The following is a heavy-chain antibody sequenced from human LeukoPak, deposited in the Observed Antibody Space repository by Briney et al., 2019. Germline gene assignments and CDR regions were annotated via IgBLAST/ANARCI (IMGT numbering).Heavy chain of an antibody. D-gene: IGHD3-22*01. V-gene: IGHV1-2*02. CDR1: GNTFTAYY. J-gene: IGHJ4*02. CDR3: ARAGYYATSGPDY. CDR2: INPNSGGT. Sequence: ASVKVSCTASGNTFTAYYMYWVRQAPGQGLEWMGWINPNSGGTKSAQKFQGRVTMTRDTSISTAYMELSRLISDDTAVYYCARAGYYATSGPDYWGQGTLVTVSS.